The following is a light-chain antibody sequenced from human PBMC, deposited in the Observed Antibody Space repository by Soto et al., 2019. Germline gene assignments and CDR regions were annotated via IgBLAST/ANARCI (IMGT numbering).Light chain of an antibody. V-gene: IGLV2-14*01. CDR1: SSDVGAYYS. Sequence: QSALTQPASVSGSPGQSITISCTGTSSDVGAYYSVSWYQHHPGKAPKLIIYEVSKRPSGVSNRFSGSKSGNTASLTISGLQAEDEADYYCSSYTTTNTYVFGTGTKLTVL. J-gene: IGLJ1*01. CDR3: SSYTTTNTYV. CDR2: EVS.